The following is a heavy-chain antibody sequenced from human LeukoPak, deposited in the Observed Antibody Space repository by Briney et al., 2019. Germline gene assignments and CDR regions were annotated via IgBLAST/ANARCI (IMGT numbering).Heavy chain of an antibody. CDR1: GGSISSFY. CDR3: ARDTVTLIVNRAFDM. V-gene: IGHV4-59*01. Sequence: SETLSLTCTVSGGSISSFYWSWIRQPPGKGLEWIGYIYYSGSTNYNPSLEGRVTISVDTSKNQFSLRLSSVTAADTALYYCARDTVTLIVNRAFDMWGQGTMVTVSS. CDR2: IYYSGST. D-gene: IGHD4-17*01. J-gene: IGHJ3*02.